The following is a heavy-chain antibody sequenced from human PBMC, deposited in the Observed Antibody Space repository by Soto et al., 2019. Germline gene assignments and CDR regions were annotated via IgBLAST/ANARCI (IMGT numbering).Heavy chain of an antibody. Sequence: SVKVSCKASGGTFGSDAITWVRQAPGQGLEWVGRIIPTFGTTNYAQNLQGRVTISADKSTLTTYMELHSLTSDDTALYYCARDRTDSGSYTNWLDPWGQGTQVTVST. CDR3: ARDRTDSGSYTNWLDP. CDR1: GGTFGSDA. CDR2: IIPTFGTT. V-gene: IGHV1-69*06. J-gene: IGHJ5*02. D-gene: IGHD3-22*01.